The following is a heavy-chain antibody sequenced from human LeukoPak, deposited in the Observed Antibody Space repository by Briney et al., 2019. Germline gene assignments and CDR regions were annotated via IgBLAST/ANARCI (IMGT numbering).Heavy chain of an antibody. CDR1: GGSISSSSYY. CDR2: IYYSGST. Sequence: SETLSLTCTVSGGSISSSSYYWGWVRQPPGKGLEWIGSIYYSGSTYYNPSLKSRVTISVDTSKNQFSLKLSSVTAADTAIYYCARVNYDYVWGTYPKGFDPWGQGTLVTVSS. CDR3: ARVNYDYVWGTYPKGFDP. D-gene: IGHD3-16*02. V-gene: IGHV4-39*07. J-gene: IGHJ5*02.